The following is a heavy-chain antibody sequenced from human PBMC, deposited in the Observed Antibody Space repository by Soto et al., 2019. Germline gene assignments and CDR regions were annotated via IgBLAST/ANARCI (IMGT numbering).Heavy chain of an antibody. CDR3: ARVTQGYYDFWSGPYMDV. V-gene: IGHV1-69*13. CDR2: IIPIFGTA. Sequence: SVKVSCKASGGTFSSYAISWVRQAPGQGLEWMGGIIPIFGTANYAQKFQGRVTITADESTSTAYMELSSLRSEDTAVYYCARVTQGYYDFWSGPYMDVWGQGTTVTVSS. J-gene: IGHJ6*02. D-gene: IGHD3-3*01. CDR1: GGTFSSYA.